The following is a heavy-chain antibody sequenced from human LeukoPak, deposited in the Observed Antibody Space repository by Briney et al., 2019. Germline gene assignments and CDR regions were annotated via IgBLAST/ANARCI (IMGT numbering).Heavy chain of an antibody. CDR3: AREGYCSSTSCSDQDYYYGMDV. CDR2: ISYDGSNK. CDR1: GFTFSSYA. J-gene: IGHJ6*02. V-gene: IGHV3-30-3*01. Sequence: PGGSLRLSCAASGFTFSSYAMHWVRQAPGKGLEWVAVISYDGSNKYYADSVKGRFTISRDNSKNTLYLQMNSLRAEDTAVYYCAREGYCSSTSCSDQDYYYGMDVWGQGTTVTVSS. D-gene: IGHD2-2*01.